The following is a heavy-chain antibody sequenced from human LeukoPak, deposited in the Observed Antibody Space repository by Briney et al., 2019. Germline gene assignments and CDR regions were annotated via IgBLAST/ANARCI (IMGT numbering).Heavy chain of an antibody. D-gene: IGHD6-6*01. J-gene: IGHJ6*03. V-gene: IGHV3-53*01. CDR2: IYSGGST. CDR1: GFTVSSNY. CDR3: ARDGPEYSSSQKYYYYMDV. Sequence: PGGSLRLSCAASGFTVSSNYMSWVRQAPGKGLEWVSVIYSGGSTYYADSVKGRFTISRDNSKNTLYLQMNSLRAEDTAVYYCARDGPEYSSSQKYYYYMDVWGKGTTVTVSS.